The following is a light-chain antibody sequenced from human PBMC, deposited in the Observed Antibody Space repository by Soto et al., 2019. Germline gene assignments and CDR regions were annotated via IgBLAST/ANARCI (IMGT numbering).Light chain of an antibody. V-gene: IGLV2-14*01. J-gene: IGLJ2*01. CDR1: SSDVGRYNY. CDR2: DVS. Sequence: QSALPQPASVSGSPGQSITISCTGTSSDVGRYNYVSWCQQHPGKAPKLIIYDVSNRPSGVSNRFSGSKSGNTASLTISGLQAEDEADYYCSSYTSSSTVVFGGGTQLTVL. CDR3: SSYTSSSTVV.